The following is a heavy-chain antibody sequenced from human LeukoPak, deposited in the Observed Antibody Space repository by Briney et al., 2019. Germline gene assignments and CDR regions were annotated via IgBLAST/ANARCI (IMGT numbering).Heavy chain of an antibody. V-gene: IGHV3-9*01. CDR3: VGDSNGYYYGYDY. D-gene: IGHD3-22*01. J-gene: IGHJ4*02. CDR1: GVTFDDYA. CDR2: ISWNSGSI. Sequence: GGSLRLSCAASGVTFDDYAMHWVRQAPGKGLEWVSGISWNSGSIGYADSVKGRFTISRDNAKNSLSLQMNSLRPEDTAVYYCVGDSNGYYYGYDYWGQGTLVTVSS.